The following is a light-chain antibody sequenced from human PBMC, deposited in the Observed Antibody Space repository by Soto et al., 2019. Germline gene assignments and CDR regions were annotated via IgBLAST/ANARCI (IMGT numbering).Light chain of an antibody. J-gene: IGKJ4*01. CDR2: ASS. Sequence: DIQMTQSPSSLSASVGDRVTITCRASQSVSNHLNWYQQKPGKAPELLIYASSSLQSGVPSRFGGSGSGTDFTLTISSLQPEDFATYYCQQSHSNIQDLTFGGGTKVEIK. CDR1: QSVSNH. V-gene: IGKV1-39*01. CDR3: QQSHSNIQDLT.